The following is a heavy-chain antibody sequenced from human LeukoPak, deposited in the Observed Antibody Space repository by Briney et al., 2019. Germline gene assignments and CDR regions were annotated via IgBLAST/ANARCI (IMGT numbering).Heavy chain of an antibody. D-gene: IGHD6-19*01. J-gene: IGHJ5*02. CDR3: ARARHGSGWYFDP. CDR1: GFTFSNAW. V-gene: IGHV3-15*01. Sequence: KSGGSLRLSCAASGFTFSNAWMSWVRQAPGKGLEWVGRFKSKTEGGTTDYAAPVKGRFTISRDDSKNTLYLQMNSLKTEDTAVYYCARARHGSGWYFDPWGQGTLVTVSS. CDR2: FKSKTEGGTT.